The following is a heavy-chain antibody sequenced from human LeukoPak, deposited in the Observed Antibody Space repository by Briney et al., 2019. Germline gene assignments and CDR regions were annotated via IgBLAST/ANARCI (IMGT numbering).Heavy chain of an antibody. CDR2: INPSGGST. V-gene: IGHV1-46*01. D-gene: IGHD5-12*01. CDR3: ARDRMDIVATLPDDAFDI. J-gene: IGHJ3*02. CDR1: GYIFTSYF. Sequence: ASVKVSCKASGYIFTSYFMHWVRQAPGQGLEWMGLINPSGGSTRYAQKFQGRVTMTRDMSTSTVYMELSSLRSEDTAVYYCARDRMDIVATLPDDAFDIWGQGTMVTVSS.